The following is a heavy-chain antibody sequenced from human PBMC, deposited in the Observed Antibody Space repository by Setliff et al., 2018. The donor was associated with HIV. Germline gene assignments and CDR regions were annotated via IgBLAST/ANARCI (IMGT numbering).Heavy chain of an antibody. CDR1: RGSISSSTYY. V-gene: IGHV4-39*01. Sequence: SETLSLTCTGSRGSISSSTYYWTWIRQHPGKGLEWIGSIFSDGATYYKPSLSSRVTISCDTSRNQFYLELRAVSAADTSVYFCATTVDIVTTDDIWGQGILVTVSS. CDR2: IFSDGAT. CDR3: ATTVDIVTTDDI. J-gene: IGHJ4*02. D-gene: IGHD5-12*01.